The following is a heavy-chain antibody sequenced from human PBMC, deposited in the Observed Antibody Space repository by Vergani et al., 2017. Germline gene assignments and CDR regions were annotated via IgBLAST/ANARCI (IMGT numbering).Heavy chain of an antibody. J-gene: IGHJ4*02. CDR2: INPSGGST. Sequence: QVQLVQSGAEVKKPGASVKVSCKASGYTFTSYYMHWVRQAPGQGLEWMGIINPSGGSTSYAQKFQGRVTMTRDTSTSTVYMELSSLRSEDTAVYYCARDGRHQGTIQLGDYWGQGTLVTVSS. CDR3: ARDGRHQGTIQLGDY. CDR1: GYTFTSYY. D-gene: IGHD5-18*01. V-gene: IGHV1-46*01.